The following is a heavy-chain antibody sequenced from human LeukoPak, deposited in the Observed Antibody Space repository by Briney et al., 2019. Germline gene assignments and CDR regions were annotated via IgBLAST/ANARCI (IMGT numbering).Heavy chain of an antibody. CDR2: IYYSGST. CDR3: ARDGSMYYYDSSGPDAFDI. D-gene: IGHD3-22*01. J-gene: IGHJ3*02. V-gene: IGHV4-31*03. CDR1: GGSINSGGYY. Sequence: SETLSLTCTVSGGSINSGGYYWSWIRQHPGKGLEWIGYIYYSGSTYYNPSLKSRVTISVDTSKNQFSLKLSSVTAADTAVYYCARDGSMYYYDSSGPDAFDIWGQGTMVTVSS.